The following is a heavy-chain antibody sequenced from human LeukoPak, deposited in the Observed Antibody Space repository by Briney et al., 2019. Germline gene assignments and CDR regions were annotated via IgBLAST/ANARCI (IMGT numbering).Heavy chain of an antibody. Sequence: GGSLRLSCAAAGFTFSSSGMSWVRQAPGKGLEWVSAISGSGGSTYYADSVKGRFTISRDNSKSTLYLQMNSLRAEDTAVYYCARDERLLSFLKWGQGTLVTVSS. CDR1: GFTFSSSG. J-gene: IGHJ4*02. D-gene: IGHD3-3*01. CDR3: ARDERLLSFLK. CDR2: ISGSGGST. V-gene: IGHV3-23*01.